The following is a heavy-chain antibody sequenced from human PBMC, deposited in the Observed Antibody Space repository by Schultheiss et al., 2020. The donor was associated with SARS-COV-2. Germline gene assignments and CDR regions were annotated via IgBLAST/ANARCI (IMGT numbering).Heavy chain of an antibody. Sequence: SETLSLTCTVSGGSISSSSYYWGWIRQPPGKGLEWIGEINHSGSTYYNPSLKSRVTISVDTSKNQFSLKLSSVTAADTAVYYCARDGSRSGGWFDPWGQGTLVTVSS. CDR1: GGSISSSSYY. D-gene: IGHD3-10*01. CDR2: INHSGST. CDR3: ARDGSRSGGWFDP. V-gene: IGHV4-39*02. J-gene: IGHJ5*02.